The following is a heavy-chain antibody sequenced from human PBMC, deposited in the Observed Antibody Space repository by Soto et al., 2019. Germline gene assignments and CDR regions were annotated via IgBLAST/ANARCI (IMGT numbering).Heavy chain of an antibody. J-gene: IGHJ4*02. CDR3: AKDLGMTGQLETPH. CDR2: ISGSGGST. CDR1: GFTFSSYA. D-gene: IGHD1-1*01. Sequence: GGSLRLARAASGFTFSSYAMSWVRQAPGKGLEWVSAISGSGGSTYYADSVKGRFTISRDNSKNTLYLQMNSLRAEDTAVYYCAKDLGMTGQLETPHWGQGTLVTVSS. V-gene: IGHV3-23*01.